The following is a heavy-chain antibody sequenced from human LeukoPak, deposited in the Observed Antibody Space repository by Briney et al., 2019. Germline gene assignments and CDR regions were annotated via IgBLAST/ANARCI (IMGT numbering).Heavy chain of an antibody. Sequence: SETLSLTCTVSGGSISSSSYYWGWIRQPPGKGLEWIGSIYYSGSTYYNPSLKSRVTISVDTSKNQFSLKLSSVTAGDTAVYYCARHRTGGGSYHKGDWFDPWGQGTLVTVSS. J-gene: IGHJ5*02. CDR1: GGSISSSSYY. V-gene: IGHV4-39*01. CDR3: ARHRTGGGSYHKGDWFDP. CDR2: IYYSGST. D-gene: IGHD1-26*01.